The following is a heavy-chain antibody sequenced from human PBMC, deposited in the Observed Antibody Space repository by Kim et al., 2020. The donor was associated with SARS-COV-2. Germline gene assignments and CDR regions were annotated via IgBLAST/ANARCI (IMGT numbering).Heavy chain of an antibody. V-gene: IGHV3-48*02. Sequence: GGSLRLSCAASGFTFSSYCMNWVRQAPGRGLEWVSYISSSSSTKFYADSVKGRFTISRDNAKNSLYLQMNSLRDEDTAVYYCARDRFPGDNAVAATVYFDYWGQGTLVTVSS. CDR2: ISSSSSTK. D-gene: IGHD6-19*01. J-gene: IGHJ4*02. CDR3: ARDRFPGDNAVAATVYFDY. CDR1: GFTFSSYC.